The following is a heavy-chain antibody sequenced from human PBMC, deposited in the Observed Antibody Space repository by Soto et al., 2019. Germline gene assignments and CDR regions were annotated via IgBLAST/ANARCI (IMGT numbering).Heavy chain of an antibody. D-gene: IGHD6-19*01. CDR1: GFTFGSYA. J-gene: IGHJ4*02. Sequence: EVQLLESGGALVQPGESLRLSCAASGFTFGSYAMSWVRQTPGKGLEWVSSISGTGGSTYYADSVKGRFTISRDNSKNTLFLQINILRAEDTAIYYCALPWAGTPFDFWGQGTLVTVSS. V-gene: IGHV3-23*01. CDR2: ISGTGGST. CDR3: ALPWAGTPFDF.